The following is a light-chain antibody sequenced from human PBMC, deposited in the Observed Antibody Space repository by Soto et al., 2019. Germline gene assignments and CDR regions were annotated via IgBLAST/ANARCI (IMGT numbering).Light chain of an antibody. V-gene: IGKV1-5*03. CDR3: QHYNSYSEA. J-gene: IGKJ1*01. CDR2: KAS. CDR1: QTISSW. Sequence: DIQMTQSPSTLSGSVGDRVTSTCRASQTISSWLAWYQQKPGKAPKLLIYKASTLKSGVPSRFSGRGSGTEFTLTIISLQPDDFATYYCQHYNSYSEAFGQGTKVELK.